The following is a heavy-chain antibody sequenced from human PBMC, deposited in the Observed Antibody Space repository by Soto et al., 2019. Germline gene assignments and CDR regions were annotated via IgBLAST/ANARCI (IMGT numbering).Heavy chain of an antibody. J-gene: IGHJ4*02. Sequence: QLQLQESGSGLVKPSQTLSLTCAVSGGSINTATHSWSWIRQPPGKGLEWIGYIYHSGSTYYNPSVKSRVTISIDKSNNQFSLRLSSVTAAGTAVYYCARGGGVTTTGDDYWGQGILVTVSS. D-gene: IGHD4-4*01. CDR3: ARGGGVTTTGDDY. CDR2: IYHSGST. CDR1: GGSINTATHS. V-gene: IGHV4-30-2*01.